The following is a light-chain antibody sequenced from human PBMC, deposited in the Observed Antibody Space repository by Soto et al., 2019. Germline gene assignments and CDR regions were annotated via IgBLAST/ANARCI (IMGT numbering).Light chain of an antibody. Sequence: DIQMTQSPSSLSASVGDRLTITCRASQVISSDLVWYQQKPGAAPKRLIYAASALHSGDPSRFSGGGSWTEFFLTISSMQPEDFAVYYCRQYISCYPITFGQGTRLEI. V-gene: IGKV1-17*01. CDR3: RQYISCYPIT. CDR2: AAS. CDR1: QVISSD. J-gene: IGKJ5*01.